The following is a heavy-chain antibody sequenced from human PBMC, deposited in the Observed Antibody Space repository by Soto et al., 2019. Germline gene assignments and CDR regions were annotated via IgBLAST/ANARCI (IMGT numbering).Heavy chain of an antibody. V-gene: IGHV4-30-4*01. CDR2: IYYSGST. CDR1: VGSISSGDYY. J-gene: IGHJ6*02. CDR3: ARHFNFGRRLLWFGEDGMDV. D-gene: IGHD3-10*01. Sequence: PSETLSLTSTVSVGSISSGDYYWSWIRQPPGKGLEWIGYIYYSGSTYYNPSLKSRVTISVDTSKNQFSLKLSSVTAADTAVYYCARHFNFGRRLLWFGEDGMDVWGQGTTVTVSS.